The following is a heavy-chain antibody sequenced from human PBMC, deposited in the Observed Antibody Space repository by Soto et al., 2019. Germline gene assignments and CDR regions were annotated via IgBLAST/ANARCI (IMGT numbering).Heavy chain of an antibody. J-gene: IGHJ5*02. Sequence: PVESVNTCCNVSGYTFTSHWIACVAQMPGKGLEWMGMIYASDSYAIYSPSFQGQVTMSADESINTAYLQWSSLKSSDTAMYYCARVYGPGSDANNWFAPWGQGTLFTVSS. D-gene: IGHD3-10*01. CDR2: IYASDSYA. CDR1: GYTFTSHW. V-gene: IGHV5-51*01. CDR3: ARVYGPGSDANNWFAP.